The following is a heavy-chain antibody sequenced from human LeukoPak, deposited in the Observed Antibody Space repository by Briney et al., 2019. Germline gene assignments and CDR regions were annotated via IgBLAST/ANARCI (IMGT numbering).Heavy chain of an antibody. CDR3: ATGVATITSIDY. CDR2: IIPIFGTA. J-gene: IGHJ4*02. CDR1: GGTFSSYA. V-gene: IGHV1-69*06. Sequence: ASVKVSCKASGGTFSSYAISWVRQAPGQGLEWMGGIIPIFGTANYAQKFQGRVTITADKSTSTAYMELSSLRSEDTALYYCATGVATITSIDYWGQGTQVTVSS. D-gene: IGHD5-12*01.